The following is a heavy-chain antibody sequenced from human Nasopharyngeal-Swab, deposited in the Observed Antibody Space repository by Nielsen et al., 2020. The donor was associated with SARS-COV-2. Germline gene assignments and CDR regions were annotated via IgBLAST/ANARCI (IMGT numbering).Heavy chain of an antibody. V-gene: IGHV3-74*01. CDR3: ARGSGPHGSWDY. CDR2: ISADGSST. Sequence: GESLKISCVASGFTFSSFWMHWVRQVAGKGLVWISRISADGSSTSYADSVKGRLTISRDNAKNTLYLQINTLTGEDTAVHHCARGSGPHGSWDYWGQGTLVTVSS. CDR1: GFTFSSFW. J-gene: IGHJ4*02. D-gene: IGHD1-26*01.